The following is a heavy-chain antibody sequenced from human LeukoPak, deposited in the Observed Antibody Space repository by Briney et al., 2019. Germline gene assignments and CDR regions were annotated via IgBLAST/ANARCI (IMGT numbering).Heavy chain of an antibody. V-gene: IGHV3-7*01. J-gene: IGHJ4*02. D-gene: IGHD5-18*01. CDR3: ASLDSAHPSGVH. Sequence: GGSLRLSCEASTFTFIPGWMSWVRQAPGKGLEWVAIMKRDGSEKLYVDSVRGRFTISRDNAQNSLYLQMDSLRDEDSALYYCASLDSAHPSGVHWGQGTLVTVSS. CDR2: MKRDGSEK. CDR1: TFTFIPGW.